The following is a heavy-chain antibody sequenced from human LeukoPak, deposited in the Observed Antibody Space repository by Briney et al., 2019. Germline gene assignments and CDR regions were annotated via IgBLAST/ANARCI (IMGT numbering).Heavy chain of an antibody. J-gene: IGHJ6*03. CDR1: GGSFTDYF. Sequence: PSETLSLTCTVFGGSFTDYFWTWIRHSPGKGLEWIGEINDYTADTNYNPSLNSRVSISLEKSKNQFSLELRSVTAADTAVYYCARGVTMVRGVIKYYYYYYMDVWGKGTTVTVSS. D-gene: IGHD3-10*01. V-gene: IGHV4-34*01. CDR2: INDYTADT. CDR3: ARGVTMVRGVIKYYYYYYMDV.